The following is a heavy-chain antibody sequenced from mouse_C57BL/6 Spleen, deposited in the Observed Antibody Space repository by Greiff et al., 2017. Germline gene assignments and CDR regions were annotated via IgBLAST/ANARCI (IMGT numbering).Heavy chain of an antibody. CDR1: YFAFMASA. Sequence: LVESGAELVRPGSSVKLSCKDSYFAFMASAMHWVKQRPGHGLEWIGSFTMYSDATEYSENFKGKATLTANTSSSTAYMELSSLTSEDSAVYYCARSFMVTKTWFAYWGQGTLVTVSA. CDR3: ARSFMVTKTWFAY. CDR2: FTMYSDAT. V-gene: IGHV1-49*01. D-gene: IGHD2-2*01. J-gene: IGHJ3*01.